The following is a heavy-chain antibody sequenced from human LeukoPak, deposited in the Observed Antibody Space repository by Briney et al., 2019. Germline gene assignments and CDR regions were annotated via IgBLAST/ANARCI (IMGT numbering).Heavy chain of an antibody. J-gene: IGHJ4*02. CDR2: ISAYNGNT. D-gene: IGHD6-19*01. CDR1: GYTFTSYG. Sequence: ASVKVSCKASGYTFTSYGISWVRQAPGQGLEWMGWISAYNGNTNYAQKLQGRVTMTTDTSTSTAYMELRSLRSDDTAVYYCARGEVAAGNQYYFDYWGQGTLVTVSS. CDR3: ARGEVAAGNQYYFDY. V-gene: IGHV1-18*01.